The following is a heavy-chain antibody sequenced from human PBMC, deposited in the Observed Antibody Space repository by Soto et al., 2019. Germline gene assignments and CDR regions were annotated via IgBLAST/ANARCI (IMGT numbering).Heavy chain of an antibody. V-gene: IGHV3-30-3*01. D-gene: IGHD2-21*01. J-gene: IGHJ6*02. CDR3: ARDPAINGPWFVDYYYYGMDV. CDR2: ISYDGSKK. CDR1: GFTFSSYA. Sequence: QVQLVESGGGVVQPGRSLRLSCAASGFTFSSYAMHWVRQAPGKGLEWVAVISYDGSKKYYADSVKGRFTISRDNSKNTLYLKMNSLRAEDTAVYSCARDPAINGPWFVDYYYYGMDVWGQGTTVTVSS.